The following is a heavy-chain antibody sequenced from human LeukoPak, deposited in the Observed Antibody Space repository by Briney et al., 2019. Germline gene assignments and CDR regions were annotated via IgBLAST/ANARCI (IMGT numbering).Heavy chain of an antibody. CDR2: ISYDGSNK. CDR1: GFTFSSYG. CDR3: ARDLRWKSYGMDV. Sequence: GGSLRLSCAASGFTFSSYGMHWVRQAPGKGLEWVAVISYDGSNKYYADSVKGRFTISRDNSKNTLYLQMNSLRAEDTAVYYCARDLRWKSYGMDVWGQGTTVTVSS. V-gene: IGHV3-30*03. J-gene: IGHJ6*02. D-gene: IGHD4-23*01.